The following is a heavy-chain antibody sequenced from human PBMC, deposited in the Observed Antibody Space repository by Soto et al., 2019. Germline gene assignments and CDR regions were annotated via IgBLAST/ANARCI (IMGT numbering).Heavy chain of an antibody. V-gene: IGHV3-7*01. CDR3: ARVDDSAWYTRDY. Sequence: AGSLRLSCGASGFTFSSYWMNWVRQAPGKGLEWVANIKQDGSETSYVDSVKGRFTISRDNAKNSLYLQMDSLRAEDTAVYYCARVDDSAWYTRDYWGKGT. CDR1: GFTFSSYW. CDR2: IKQDGSET. D-gene: IGHD6-19*01. J-gene: IGHJ4*02.